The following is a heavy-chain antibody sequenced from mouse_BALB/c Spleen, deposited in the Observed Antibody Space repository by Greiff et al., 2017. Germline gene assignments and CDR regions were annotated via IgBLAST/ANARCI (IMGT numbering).Heavy chain of an antibody. Sequence: VQLQQSGAELMKPGASVKISCKATGYTFSSYWIEWVKQRPGHGLEWIGEILPGSGSTNYNEKFKGKATFTADTSSNTAYMQLSSLTSEDSAVYYCARSSIYYAMDYWGQGTSVTVSS. D-gene: IGHD5-1*01. V-gene: IGHV1-9*01. J-gene: IGHJ4*01. CDR3: ARSSIYYAMDY. CDR1: GYTFSSYW. CDR2: ILPGSGST.